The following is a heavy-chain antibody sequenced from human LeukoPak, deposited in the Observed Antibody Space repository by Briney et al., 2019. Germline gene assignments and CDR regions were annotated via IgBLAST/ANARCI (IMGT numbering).Heavy chain of an antibody. V-gene: IGHV3-21*01. CDR2: ISSSSSYI. CDR1: GFTFSSYS. Sequence: GGSLRLSCAASGFTFSSYSMNWVRQAPGKGLEWVSSISSSSSYIYYADSVKGRFTISRDNAKNSLYLQMNSLRAEDTAVYYCARARDIVVVPAAIPPDYWGQGTLVTVSS. D-gene: IGHD2-2*02. CDR3: ARARDIVVVPAAIPPDY. J-gene: IGHJ4*02.